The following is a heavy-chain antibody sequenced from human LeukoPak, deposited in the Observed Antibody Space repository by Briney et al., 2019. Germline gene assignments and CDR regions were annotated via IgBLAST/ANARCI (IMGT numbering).Heavy chain of an antibody. CDR2: ISYDGSNK. J-gene: IGHJ5*01. D-gene: IGHD1-26*01. CDR1: GFTFSSYA. Sequence: GGSLRLSCAASGFTFSSYAMHWVRQAPGKGLEWVAVISYDGSNKYYADSVKGRFTITRDNTKNTLSLQMNSLRPEDTAVYHCVKEPTRSGSFFGSWGQGSLVTVSS. CDR3: VKEPTRSGSFFGS. V-gene: IGHV3-30-3*01.